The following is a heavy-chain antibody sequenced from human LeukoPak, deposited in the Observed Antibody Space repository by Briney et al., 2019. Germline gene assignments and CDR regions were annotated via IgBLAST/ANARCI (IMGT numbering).Heavy chain of an antibody. CDR3: ARDQRRLLPKSYGMDV. CDR1: GGTFSSYA. J-gene: IGHJ6*02. CDR2: IIPILGIA. D-gene: IGHD2-21*02. V-gene: IGHV1-69*04. Sequence: ASVKVSCKASGGTFSSYAISWVRQAPGQGLEWMGRIIPILGIANYARKFQGRVTITADKSTSTAYMELSSLRSEDTAVYYCARDQRRLLPKSYGMDVWGQGTTVTVSS.